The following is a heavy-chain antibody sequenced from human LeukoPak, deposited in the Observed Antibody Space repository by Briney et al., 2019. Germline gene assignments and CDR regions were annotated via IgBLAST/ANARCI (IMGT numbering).Heavy chain of an antibody. CDR1: GASISSYY. D-gene: IGHD3-3*01. Sequence: SETLSLTCTVSGASISSYYWSWIRLPAGKGLEWIGRIFTGGSTTYNPSLKSRVTMSIDTSKNQFSLKLSSVTAADTAVYYCAGPRMGFSPYYYYYGMDVWGQGTTVTVSS. J-gene: IGHJ6*02. CDR2: IFTGGST. CDR3: AGPRMGFSPYYYYYGMDV. V-gene: IGHV4-4*07.